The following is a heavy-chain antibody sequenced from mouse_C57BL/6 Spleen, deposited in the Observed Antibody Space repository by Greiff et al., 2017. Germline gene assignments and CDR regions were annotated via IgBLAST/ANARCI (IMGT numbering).Heavy chain of an antibody. CDR1: GYAFTNYL. Sequence: QVQLQQSGAALVRPGTSVQVSCKASGYAFTNYLIEWVKQRPGQGLEWIGVINPGSGGTNYNEKFKGKATLAADKSSSTAYRQRSSLTSEDSAVYFCARSFITTVGPLWCYAMDYWGQGTSVTVSS. V-gene: IGHV1-54*01. D-gene: IGHD1-1*01. CDR2: INPGSGGT. CDR3: ARSFITTVGPLWCYAMDY. J-gene: IGHJ4*01.